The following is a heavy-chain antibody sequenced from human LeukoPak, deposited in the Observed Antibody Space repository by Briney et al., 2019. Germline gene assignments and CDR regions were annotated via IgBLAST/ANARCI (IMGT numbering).Heavy chain of an antibody. D-gene: IGHD3-3*01. Sequence: SETLSLTCTVSGYSISSGYYWGWIRQPPGKGLEWIGSIYHSGSTYYNPSLKSRVTISVDTSKNQFSLKLSSVTAADTAVHYCARGSYYDFWSGYYTGEYFQHWGQGTLVTVSS. CDR2: IYHSGST. J-gene: IGHJ1*01. CDR1: GYSISSGYY. CDR3: ARGSYYDFWSGYYTGEYFQH. V-gene: IGHV4-38-2*02.